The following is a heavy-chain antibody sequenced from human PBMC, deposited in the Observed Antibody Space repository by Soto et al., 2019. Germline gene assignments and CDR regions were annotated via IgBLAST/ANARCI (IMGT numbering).Heavy chain of an antibody. V-gene: IGHV1-58*01. CDR2: IVVGSGNT. D-gene: IGHD1-7*01. Sequence: SVKVSCKASGFTFTSSAVQWVRQARGQRLEWIGWIVVGSGNTNYAQKFQERVTITRDMSTSTAYMELSSLRSEDTAVYYCAADQLELLDYYGMDVWGQGTTVTVSS. CDR3: AADQLELLDYYGMDV. J-gene: IGHJ6*01. CDR1: GFTFTSSA.